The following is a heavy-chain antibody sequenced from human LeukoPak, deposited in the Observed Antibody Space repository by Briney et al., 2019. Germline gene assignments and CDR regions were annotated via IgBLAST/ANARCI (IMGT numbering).Heavy chain of an antibody. CDR1: GFTFSSYS. CDR2: ISSSSSTI. J-gene: IGHJ4*02. V-gene: IGHV3-48*01. CDR3: ARVAKERVGGVYYFDY. Sequence: PGGSLRLSCAASGFTFSSYSMNWVRQAPGKGLEWVSYISSSSSTIYYADSVKGRFTISRENAKNSLYLQMNSLRAEDTAVYYCARVAKERVGGVYYFDYWGQGTLVTVSS. D-gene: IGHD1-1*01.